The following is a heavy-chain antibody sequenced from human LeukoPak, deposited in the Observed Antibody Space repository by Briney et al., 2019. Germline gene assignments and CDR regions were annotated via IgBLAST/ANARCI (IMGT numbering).Heavy chain of an antibody. V-gene: IGHV3-48*01. CDR1: GFTFSSYS. Sequence: PGGSLRLSCAASGFTFSSYSMNWVRQAPGKGLEWVSYISSSSSTIYYADSVKGRFTISRDNAKNPLYLQMNSLRAEDTAVYYCARGLPGYSSSWPAFYFDYWGQGTLVTVSS. J-gene: IGHJ4*02. CDR3: ARGLPGYSSSWPAFYFDY. CDR2: ISSSSSTI. D-gene: IGHD6-13*01.